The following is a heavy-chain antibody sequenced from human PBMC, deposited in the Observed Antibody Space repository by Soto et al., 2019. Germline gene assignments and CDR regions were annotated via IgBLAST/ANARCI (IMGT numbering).Heavy chain of an antibody. Sequence: GASLKISWQGSGYSFTTHLLTGVRQTPGKGLEWMGRIDPSNSYINSSPSFQGHVTISVDRSISTAYLQWSRREASDNALYFSAIHYSGPEEEDTVYYYYGLDVWGQGTTVTVSS. D-gene: IGHD2-21*01. CDR2: IDPSNSYI. J-gene: IGHJ6*02. V-gene: IGHV5-10-1*01. CDR1: GYSFTTHL. CDR3: AIHYSGPEEEDTVYYYYGLDV.